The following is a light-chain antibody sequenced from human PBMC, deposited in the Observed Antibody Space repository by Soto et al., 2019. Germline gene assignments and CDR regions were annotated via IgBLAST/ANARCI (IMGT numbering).Light chain of an antibody. Sequence: DIQMTQSPSSLSASVGDRVTITCRASQGMSNYLAWYQQIPGKVPKLLISAASTLQSGVPSRFSDTGSGTNFNLTICSLQPAHVATYHCEQYNKVAAFSGGTKVEIK. CDR3: EQYNKVAA. CDR1: QGMSNY. V-gene: IGKV1-27*01. J-gene: IGKJ4*01. CDR2: AAS.